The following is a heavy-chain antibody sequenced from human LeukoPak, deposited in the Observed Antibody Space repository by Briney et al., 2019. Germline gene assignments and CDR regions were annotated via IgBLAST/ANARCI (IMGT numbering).Heavy chain of an antibody. V-gene: IGHV1-58*01. CDR2: IVVGSGNT. CDR3: AASPDYYDSSGYSYYFDY. Sequence: TSVKVSCKASGFTFTSSAVQWVRQARGQRLEWIGWIVVGSGNTNYAQKFQERVTITRDMSTSTAYMELSSLRSEDTAVYYCAASPDYYDSSGYSYYFDYWGQGTLVTVSS. J-gene: IGHJ4*02. CDR1: GFTFTSSA. D-gene: IGHD3-22*01.